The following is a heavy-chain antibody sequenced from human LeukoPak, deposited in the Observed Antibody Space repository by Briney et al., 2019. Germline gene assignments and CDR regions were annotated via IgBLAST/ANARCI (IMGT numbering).Heavy chain of an antibody. CDR2: IRGTGDSP. D-gene: IGHD6-13*01. Sequence: GASVKVSCKASGFTFTNYHMHWVRQAPGQGLEWVGLIRGTGDSPDYAQKFQGRVTVTCDTSTNILYLELRSLKLEDTAVYYCARAPAGTLDFWGQGTLVTVSS. CDR3: ARAPAGTLDF. J-gene: IGHJ4*02. V-gene: IGHV1-46*01. CDR1: GFTFTNYH.